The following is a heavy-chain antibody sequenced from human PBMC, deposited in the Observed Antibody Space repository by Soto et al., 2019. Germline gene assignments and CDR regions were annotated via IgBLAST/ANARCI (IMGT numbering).Heavy chain of an antibody. V-gene: IGHV1-69*13. Sequence: SVKVSCKASGGTFSSYAISWVRQAPGQGLEWMGGIIPIFGTANYAQKFQGRVTITADESTSTAYMELSSLRSEDTAVYYCARDHSAALKYSSSSPYYYYGMDVRGQGTTVTVS. D-gene: IGHD6-6*01. CDR3: ARDHSAALKYSSSSPYYYYGMDV. J-gene: IGHJ6*02. CDR2: IIPIFGTA. CDR1: GGTFSSYA.